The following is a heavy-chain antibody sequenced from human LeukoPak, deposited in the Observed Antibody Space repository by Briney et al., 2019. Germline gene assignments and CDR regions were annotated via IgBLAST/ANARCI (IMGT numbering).Heavy chain of an antibody. V-gene: IGHV6-1*01. CDR3: ARRLTQYDCFDP. D-gene: IGHD2-2*01. CDR1: GDSVSSNSVT. Sequence: SQTLSLTCAISGDSVSSNSVTWNWIRQSPSRGLEWLGRTYYRSTWYNDYAVSVRGRITVNPDTSKNQFSLHLNSVTPEDTAIYYCARRLTQYDCFDPWGQGILVTVSS. CDR2: TYYRSTWYN. J-gene: IGHJ5*02.